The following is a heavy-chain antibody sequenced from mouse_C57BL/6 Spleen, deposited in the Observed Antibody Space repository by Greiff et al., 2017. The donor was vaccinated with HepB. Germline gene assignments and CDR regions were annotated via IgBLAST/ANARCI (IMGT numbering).Heavy chain of an antibody. J-gene: IGHJ2*01. Sequence: VQLQQSGPELVKPGASVKISCKASGYAFSSSWMNWVKQRPGKGLEWIGRIYPGDGDTNYNGKFKGKATLTADKSSSTAYMQLSSLTSEDSAVYFCAREGAYGSYNYWGQGTTLTVSS. CDR1: GYAFSSSW. CDR2: IYPGDGDT. V-gene: IGHV1-82*01. D-gene: IGHD2-1*01. CDR3: AREGAYGSYNY.